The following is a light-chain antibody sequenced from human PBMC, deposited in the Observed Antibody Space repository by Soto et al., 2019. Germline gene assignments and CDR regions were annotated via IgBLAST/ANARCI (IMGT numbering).Light chain of an antibody. CDR3: KSYAGSNTYV. CDR1: KNGIGVYDF. J-gene: IGLJ1*01. CDR2: EVV. Sequence: QSALTQPASASGSPRQSVTISCTGTKNGIGVYDFDSWYQHHPGKAPRLIIYEVVQRPSGVPDRFSGSKSGNTASLTVSGLQAADEADYFCKSYAGSNTYVFGSGTKVTVL. V-gene: IGLV2-8*01.